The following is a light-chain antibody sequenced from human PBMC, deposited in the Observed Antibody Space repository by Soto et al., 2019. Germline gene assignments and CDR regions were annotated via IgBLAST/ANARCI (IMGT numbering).Light chain of an antibody. Sequence: EIVMTQSPATLSVSPGERATLSCRASQSVSSNLAWYQQKPGQAPRLLIYGASTRATGIPDRFSGSGSGTEFNLTISSLQSEDFAGYYCQQYNNWPPITFGQGTRLEIK. V-gene: IGKV3-15*01. CDR3: QQYNNWPPIT. CDR1: QSVSSN. J-gene: IGKJ5*01. CDR2: GAS.